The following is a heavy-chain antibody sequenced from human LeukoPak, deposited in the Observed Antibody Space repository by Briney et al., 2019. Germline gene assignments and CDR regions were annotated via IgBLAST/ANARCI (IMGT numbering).Heavy chain of an antibody. CDR3: ARFCGSTSCYYYYMDV. CDR2: IYYSGST. J-gene: IGHJ6*03. CDR1: GVSISNFY. V-gene: IGHV4-59*01. D-gene: IGHD2-2*01. Sequence: PSETLSLTCTVSGVSISNFYWSWIRQPPGKGLEWIGHIYYSGSTNYNPSLKSRVTISVDTSKNQFSLKPSSVTAADTAVYYCARFCGSTSCYYYYMDVWGKGTTVTVSS.